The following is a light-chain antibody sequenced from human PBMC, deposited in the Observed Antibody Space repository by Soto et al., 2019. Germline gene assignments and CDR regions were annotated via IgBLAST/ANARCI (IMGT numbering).Light chain of an antibody. CDR2: GAS. Sequence: EIGMTQSPATLSVSPGERATLSCRASQSVRSNLAWYQQKPGQAPRLLIYGASTRATGIPARFSRSGYGTEFTLTISSLQSEDFAVYYCLQYNNWVPTFGQGTKVEIK. CDR3: LQYNNWVPT. V-gene: IGKV3-15*01. CDR1: QSVRSN. J-gene: IGKJ1*01.